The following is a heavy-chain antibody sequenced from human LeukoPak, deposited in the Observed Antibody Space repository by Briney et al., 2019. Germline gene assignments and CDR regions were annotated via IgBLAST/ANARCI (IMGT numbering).Heavy chain of an antibody. CDR2: ISGSGGTT. J-gene: IGHJ4*02. Sequence: PGGSLRLSCAASGFTFSSYAMSWVRQAPGKGLEWVSVISGSGGTTYYADSVKGRFTISRDNSKNTMFLKMNSLRADGTAVYYCAKIIDSSGWNTYDYWGQGTLVTVSS. V-gene: IGHV3-23*01. D-gene: IGHD6-19*01. CDR3: AKIIDSSGWNTYDY. CDR1: GFTFSSYA.